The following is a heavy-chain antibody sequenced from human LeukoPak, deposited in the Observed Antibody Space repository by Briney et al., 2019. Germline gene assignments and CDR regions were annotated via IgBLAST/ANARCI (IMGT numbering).Heavy chain of an antibody. Sequence: PGGSLRLSCAASGFTFSTYNMNWVRQAPGKGLEWVSSISSSSTYIYYADSVKGRFTISRDNAKNSLDLQMNSLRAEDTAVYYCARLGRAYYYYYYMDVWGKGTTVTVSS. V-gene: IGHV3-21*01. CDR3: ARLGRAYYYYYYMDV. CDR1: GFTFSTYN. J-gene: IGHJ6*03. CDR2: ISSSSTYI.